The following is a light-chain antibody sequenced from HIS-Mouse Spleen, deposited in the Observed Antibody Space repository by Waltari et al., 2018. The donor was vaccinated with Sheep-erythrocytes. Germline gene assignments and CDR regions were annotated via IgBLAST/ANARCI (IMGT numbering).Light chain of an antibody. J-gene: IGLJ2*01. CDR2: EVS. Sequence: QSALTQPPSASGSPGQSVTIPCTGTSSDVGGYNHVSGYQQHPGKAPKLMIYEVSKRPSGVPDRFSGSKSGNTASLTVSGLQAEDEADYYCSSYAGSNNLVFGGGTKLTVL. CDR3: SSYAGSNNLV. V-gene: IGLV2-8*01. CDR1: SSDVGGYNH.